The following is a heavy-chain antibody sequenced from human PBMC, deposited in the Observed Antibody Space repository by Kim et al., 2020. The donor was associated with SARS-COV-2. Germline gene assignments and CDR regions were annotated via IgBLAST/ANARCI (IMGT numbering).Heavy chain of an antibody. CDR3: ARCGSSSYYG. J-gene: IGHJ4*02. Sequence: STSYADSVKGRFTTSRDNAKNTLYLQMNSLRAEDTAVYYCARCGSSSYYGWGQGTLVTVST. CDR2: ST. D-gene: IGHD2-2*01. V-gene: IGHV3-74*01.